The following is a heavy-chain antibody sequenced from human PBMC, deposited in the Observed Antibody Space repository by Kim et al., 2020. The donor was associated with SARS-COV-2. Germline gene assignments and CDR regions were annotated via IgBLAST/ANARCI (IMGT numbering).Heavy chain of an antibody. J-gene: IGHJ4*02. Sequence: GGSLRLSCAASGFTFSSYAVHWVRQTPGKGLEWVAVISYDGSTTYYADSVKGRFTISRDNSKNTLFLQMNSLRPEDTAVYYCATLGTTVVTSTVEDYWGQGTLVTVSS. D-gene: IGHD4-17*01. CDR2: ISYDGSTT. V-gene: IGHV3-30*04. CDR1: GFTFSSYA. CDR3: ATLGTTVVTSTVEDY.